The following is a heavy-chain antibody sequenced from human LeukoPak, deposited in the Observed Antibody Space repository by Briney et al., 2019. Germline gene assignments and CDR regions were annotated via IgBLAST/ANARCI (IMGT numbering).Heavy chain of an antibody. D-gene: IGHD2-15*01. CDR3: ARNTGCGGSCPYYFDY. V-gene: IGHV3-11*03. CDR1: GFIFSDYH. J-gene: IGHJ4*02. Sequence: GGSLRLSCAASGFIFSDYHMSWIRQAPGKGLEWVSYITSSSSYTNYADSVKGRFTISRDNAKNSLYLQMNSLRLEDTAMYYCARNTGCGGSCPYYFDYWGQGTLVTVSS. CDR2: ITSSSSYT.